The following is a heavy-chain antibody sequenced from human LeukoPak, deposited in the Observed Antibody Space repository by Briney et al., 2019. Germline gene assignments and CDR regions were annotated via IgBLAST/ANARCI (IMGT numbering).Heavy chain of an antibody. CDR1: GGTFSSYA. Sequence: ASVKVSCKASGGTFSSYAISWVRQAPGQGLEWMGGIIPIIGTANYAQKFQGRVTITADESTSTAYMELSSLRSEDTAVYYCARVGGYGVFDYWGQGTLVTVSS. V-gene: IGHV1-69*13. J-gene: IGHJ4*02. D-gene: IGHD5-12*01. CDR2: IIPIIGTA. CDR3: ARVGGYGVFDY.